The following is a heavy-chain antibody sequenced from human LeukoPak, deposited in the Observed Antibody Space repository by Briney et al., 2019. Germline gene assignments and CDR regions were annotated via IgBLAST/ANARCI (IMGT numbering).Heavy chain of an antibody. Sequence: PGGSLRLSCAASGFTFDDYGMSWVRQAPGKGLEWVSGINWNGGSTGYADSVKGRFTISRDNAKNSLYLQMNSLRAEDTALYYCARVYSSSWYVNRMKGHFDYWGQGTLVTVSS. J-gene: IGHJ4*02. CDR1: GFTFDDYG. CDR3: ARVYSSSWYVNRMKGHFDY. D-gene: IGHD6-13*01. CDR2: INWNGGST. V-gene: IGHV3-20*04.